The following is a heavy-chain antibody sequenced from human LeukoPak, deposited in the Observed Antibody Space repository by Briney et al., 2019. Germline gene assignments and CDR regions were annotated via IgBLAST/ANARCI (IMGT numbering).Heavy chain of an antibody. CDR3: AREPRGIAAAGTRDY. CDR2: ISSSGSTI. Sequence: GGSLRLSCAASGFTFSSYEMNWVRQAPGKGLEWVSYISSSGSTIYYADSVKGRFTISRDNAKNSLYLQMNSLRAEDTAVYYCAREPRGIAAAGTRDYWGQGTLVTVSS. J-gene: IGHJ4*02. V-gene: IGHV3-48*03. CDR1: GFTFSSYE. D-gene: IGHD6-13*01.